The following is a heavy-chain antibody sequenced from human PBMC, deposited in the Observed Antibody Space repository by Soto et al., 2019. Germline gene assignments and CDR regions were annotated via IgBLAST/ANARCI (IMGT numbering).Heavy chain of an antibody. CDR2: SRSIGGTT. V-gene: IGHV3-48*01. CDR1: GFSFSMYS. CDR3: ARHNYGDAFDI. Sequence: EVQLAESGGGLVQPGGSLRLSCVTSGFSFSMYSLNWVRQAPGKGLEWIGDSRSIGGTTSYAASVEGRFTISRDKGKRSVFLQMNSLRVEDTAIYYCARHNYGDAFDIWGQGAMVTVSS. J-gene: IGHJ3*02. D-gene: IGHD3-16*01.